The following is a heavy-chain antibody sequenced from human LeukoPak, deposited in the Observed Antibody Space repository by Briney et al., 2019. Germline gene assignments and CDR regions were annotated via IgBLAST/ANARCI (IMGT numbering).Heavy chain of an antibody. V-gene: IGHV4-4*02. D-gene: IGHD3-10*01. J-gene: IGHJ4*02. CDR1: GGSISSSNW. CDR2: IYHSGST. CDR3: AVQNGGLVDY. Sequence: KPSETLFLTCAVSGGSISSSNWWSWVRQPPGKGLEWIGEIYHSGSTNYNPSLKSRVTISVDTSKNQFSLKLSSVTAADTAVYYCAVQNGGLVDYWGQGTLVTVSS.